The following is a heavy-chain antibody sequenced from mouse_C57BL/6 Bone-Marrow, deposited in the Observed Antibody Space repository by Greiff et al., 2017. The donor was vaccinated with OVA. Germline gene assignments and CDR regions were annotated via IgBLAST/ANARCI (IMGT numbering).Heavy chain of an antibody. CDR1: GYTFTSYG. D-gene: IGHD1-1*01. V-gene: IGHV1-81*01. CDR2: IYPRSGNT. Sequence: QVQLQQSGAELARPGASVKLSCKASGYTFTSYGISWVKQRTGQGLEWIGEIYPRSGNTYYNEKFKGKATLTADKSSSTAYMELRSLTSVDSAVYFCARPAVVNPYWYFDVWGTGTTVTVSS. CDR3: ARPAVVNPYWYFDV. J-gene: IGHJ1*03.